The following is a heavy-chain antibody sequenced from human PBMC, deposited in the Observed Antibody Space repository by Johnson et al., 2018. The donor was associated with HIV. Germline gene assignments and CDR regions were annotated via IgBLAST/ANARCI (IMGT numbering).Heavy chain of an antibody. V-gene: IGHV3-20*04. CDR1: GFTFDQYV. CDR3: ARDQITAVGNDAFDI. CDR2: MGWNDGTT. Sequence: VQLVESGGGLVKPGGSLRLSCAASGFTFDQYVMTWVRQIPGKGLEWVCGMGWNDGTTGYADSVKGRFTISRDNSKNTLCLQMSNLRAEDAALYYCARDQITAVGNDAFDIWGQGTVVTVSS. D-gene: IGHD6-13*01. J-gene: IGHJ3*02.